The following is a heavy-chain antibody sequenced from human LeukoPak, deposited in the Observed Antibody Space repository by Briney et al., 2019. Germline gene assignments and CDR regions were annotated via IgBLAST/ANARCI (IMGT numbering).Heavy chain of an antibody. Sequence: SETLSLTCTVSGGSISSSSYYWGWIRQPPGKGLEWIGSIYYSGSTYYNPSLKSRVTISVDTSKNQFSLKLSSVTAADTAVYYCARRSVKHFDNWGQGTLVTVSS. J-gene: IGHJ4*02. CDR1: GGSISSSSYY. CDR3: ARRSVKHFDN. D-gene: IGHD2-15*01. V-gene: IGHV4-39*01. CDR2: IYYSGST.